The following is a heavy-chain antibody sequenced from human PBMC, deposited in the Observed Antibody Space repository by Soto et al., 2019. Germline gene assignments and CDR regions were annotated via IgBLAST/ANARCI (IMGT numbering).Heavy chain of an antibody. V-gene: IGHV3-21*01. Sequence: EVQLVESGGGLVKPGGSLRLSCAASGFTFSSYSMNWVRQAPGKGLEWVSSISSSSSYIYYADSVKGRFTISRDNAKNSLYLQMNSLRAEDTAVYYCARDGGILTGYLDYWGQGTLVTVSS. CDR3: ARDGGILTGYLDY. CDR1: GFTFSSYS. CDR2: ISSSSSYI. D-gene: IGHD3-9*01. J-gene: IGHJ4*02.